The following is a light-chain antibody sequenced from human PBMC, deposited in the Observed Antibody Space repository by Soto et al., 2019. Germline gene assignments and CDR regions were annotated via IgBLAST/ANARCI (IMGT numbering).Light chain of an antibody. V-gene: IGKV3-20*01. CDR3: QQYGSSPRT. CDR2: GAS. J-gene: IGKJ3*01. CDR1: QSVSSSY. Sequence: EIVLTQSPCTLSLSPGERATLSCRASQSVSSSYLAWYQQKPGQAPRLLIYGASSRATGIPDRFSGSGSGTDFTLTISRLEPEDFAVYYCQQYGSSPRTFGPGTKVDTK.